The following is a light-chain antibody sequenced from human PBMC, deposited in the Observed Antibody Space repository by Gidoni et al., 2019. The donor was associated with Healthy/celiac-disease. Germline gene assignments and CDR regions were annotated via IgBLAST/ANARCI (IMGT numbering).Light chain of an antibody. CDR3: QQRSNWLGT. CDR2: DAS. CDR1: QSVSSY. Sequence: EIVLTQSPATLPLSPGARATLSCRASQSVSSYLAWYQQKPGQAPRLLIYDASNRATGIPARFSGSGSGTDFTLTISSLEPEDFAVYYCQQRSNWLGTFGPGTKVEIK. J-gene: IGKJ3*01. V-gene: IGKV3-11*01.